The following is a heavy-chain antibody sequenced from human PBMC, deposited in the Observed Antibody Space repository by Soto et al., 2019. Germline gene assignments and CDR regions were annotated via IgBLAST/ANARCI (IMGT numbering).Heavy chain of an antibody. J-gene: IGHJ5*02. V-gene: IGHV3-11*01. CDR2: ISGDGNTI. Sequence: VQLVESGGGLVKPGGSLRLSCAASGFIFSDYYMSWFRQAPGKGLEWISYISGDGNTIYYADSVEGRFTISRDNAKNSLHLQMDGLRADDTAVFFCARGAEMSTLTKWFDPWGQGPLITVSS. D-gene: IGHD1-1*01. CDR3: ARGAEMSTLTKWFDP. CDR1: GFIFSDYY.